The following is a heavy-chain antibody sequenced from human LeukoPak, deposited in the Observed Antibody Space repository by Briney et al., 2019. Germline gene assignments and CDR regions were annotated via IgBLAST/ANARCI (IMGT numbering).Heavy chain of an antibody. Sequence: SETLSLTCTVSGASINNNFWTWIRQPPGKGLEWIGYIYSSGSANYNPSLKSRVVISGDTSKNQISLNLTSVTAADTAVYFCARHRDYYDTWGHGTLVTVSS. CDR2: IYSSGSA. D-gene: IGHD3-22*01. J-gene: IGHJ4*01. CDR1: GASINNNF. CDR3: ARHRDYYDT. V-gene: IGHV4-59*08.